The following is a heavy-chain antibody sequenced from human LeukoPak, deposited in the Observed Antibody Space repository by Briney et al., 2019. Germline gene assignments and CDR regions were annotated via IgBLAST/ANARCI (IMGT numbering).Heavy chain of an antibody. J-gene: IGHJ3*02. CDR1: GFTFNTYH. D-gene: IGHD3-10*01. CDR2: ISSGSNYI. CDR3: ARDIGGGFGDAFYI. V-gene: IGHV3-21*01. Sequence: GGSLRLSCAASGFTFNTYHMNWVRQAPGERLEWVASISSGSNYIHYADSMQGRFTISRDNAKNSLYLQMNSLRAEDTAVYFCARDIGGGFGDAFYIWGQGTMVAVSS.